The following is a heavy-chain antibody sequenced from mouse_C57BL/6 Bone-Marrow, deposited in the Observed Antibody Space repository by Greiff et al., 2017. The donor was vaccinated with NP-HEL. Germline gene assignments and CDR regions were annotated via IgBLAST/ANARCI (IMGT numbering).Heavy chain of an antibody. Sequence: VQLQQSGPVLVKPGASVKMSCKASGYTFTDYSMNWVKQSHGKSLEWIGVINPSNGGPSYHQQFKGKATLTVYQSSSTAYMELNSLTSEDFAVYYCARLLNWGFDYWGQGTTLTVSS. V-gene: IGHV1-19*01. CDR1: GYTFTDYS. CDR2: INPSNGGP. D-gene: IGHD4-1*01. J-gene: IGHJ2*01. CDR3: ARLLNWGFDY.